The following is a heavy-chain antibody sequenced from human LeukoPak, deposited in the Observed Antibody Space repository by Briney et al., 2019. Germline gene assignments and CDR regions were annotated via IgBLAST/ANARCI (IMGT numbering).Heavy chain of an antibody. D-gene: IGHD6-19*01. Sequence: SETLSLTCTVSGGSISSSSYYWSWIRQPPGKGLEWIGYIYYSGSTNYNPSLKSRVTISVDTSKNQFSLKLSSVTAADTAVYCCARGAVAGPYYYYGMDVWGQGTTVTVSS. CDR1: GGSISSSSYY. J-gene: IGHJ6*02. CDR2: IYYSGST. V-gene: IGHV4-61*05. CDR3: ARGAVAGPYYYYGMDV.